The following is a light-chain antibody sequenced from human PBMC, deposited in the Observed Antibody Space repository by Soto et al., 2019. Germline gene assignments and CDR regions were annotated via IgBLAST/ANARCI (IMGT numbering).Light chain of an antibody. J-gene: IGKJ3*01. CDR1: QSVGSNY. CDR2: GAS. V-gene: IGKV3-20*01. Sequence: EIVLTQSPGTLSLSPGERATLYCRASQSVGSNYLAWYQQKPGQAPRVLIYGASSRATGIPDRFSGSGSGADFILTISRLEPEDFAAYYCQQYTTSPFTFGPGTKVDIK. CDR3: QQYTTSPFT.